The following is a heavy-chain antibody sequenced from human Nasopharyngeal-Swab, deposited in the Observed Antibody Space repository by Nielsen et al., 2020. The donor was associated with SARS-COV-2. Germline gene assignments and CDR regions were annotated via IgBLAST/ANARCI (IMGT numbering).Heavy chain of an antibody. D-gene: IGHD2-8*01. J-gene: IGHJ4*02. CDR2: INHRGNT. CDR3: ARELMVYASFDY. CDR1: GGSLSDYY. Sequence: GSLRLSCAVYGGSLSDYYWSWIRQPPGKGLEWIGEINHRGNTNYNPSLNSRVTLSVDTSKNQFSLNLSSVTAADTAVYYCARELMVYASFDYWGQGTLVTVSS. V-gene: IGHV4-34*01.